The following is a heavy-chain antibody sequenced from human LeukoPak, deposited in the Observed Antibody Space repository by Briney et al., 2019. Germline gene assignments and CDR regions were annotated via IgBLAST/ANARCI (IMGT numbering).Heavy chain of an antibody. V-gene: IGHV3-48*01. J-gene: IGHJ3*02. Sequence: GGSLRLSCAASGFTFSSYSMNWVRQAPGKGLEWVSYISSSSSTIYYADSVKGRFTISRDNAKNSLYLQMNSLRAEDTAVYYCARDREMATIGHGAFDIWGQGTMVTVSS. D-gene: IGHD5-24*01. CDR3: ARDREMATIGHGAFDI. CDR2: ISSSSSTI. CDR1: GFTFSSYS.